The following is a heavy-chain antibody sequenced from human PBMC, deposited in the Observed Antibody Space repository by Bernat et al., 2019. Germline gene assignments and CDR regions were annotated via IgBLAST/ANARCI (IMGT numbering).Heavy chain of an antibody. V-gene: IGHV3-15*01. D-gene: IGHD2-8*01. CDR1: GFIFSNAW. J-gene: IGHJ3*02. CDR2: IQSKADGGTT. CDR3: THTSAATAKYAGAFDI. Sequence: EVQLVESGGGLVKPGGSLRLSCAASGFIFSNAWMTWVRQAPGKWLEWVGRIQSKADGGTTDYAAPVKDRFTISRDDSKNTVYLQMNSLKIEDTAIYYCTHTSAATAKYAGAFDIWGQGTMVTVSS.